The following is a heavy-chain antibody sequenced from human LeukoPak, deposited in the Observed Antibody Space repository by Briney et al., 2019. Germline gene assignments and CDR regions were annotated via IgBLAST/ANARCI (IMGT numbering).Heavy chain of an antibody. V-gene: IGHV5-51*01. D-gene: IGHD6-6*01. J-gene: IGHJ6*02. CDR2: IYPGDSDT. Sequence: GESLKISCKGSGYSFTSYWIGWVRQMPGKGLEWMGIIYPGDSDTRYSPSFQGQVTISADKSISTAYLQWSSLKATDTAMYYCARFPDPRSSQQQYYYYYYGMDVWGQGTTVTVSS. CDR1: GYSFTSYW. CDR3: ARFPDPRSSQQQYYYYYYGMDV.